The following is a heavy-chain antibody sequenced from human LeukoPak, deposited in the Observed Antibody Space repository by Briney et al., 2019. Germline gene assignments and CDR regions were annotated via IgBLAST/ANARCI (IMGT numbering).Heavy chain of an antibody. CDR2: IYTSGST. CDR1: GGSISSGSYY. Sequence: SQTLSLTCTVSGGSISSGSYYWSWIRQPAGKGLEWIGRIYTSGSTDYNPSLKSRVTISVDTSKNQFSLKLSSVTAADTAVYYCARDRGWFDPWGQGTLVTVSS. V-gene: IGHV4-61*02. J-gene: IGHJ5*02. CDR3: ARDRGWFDP.